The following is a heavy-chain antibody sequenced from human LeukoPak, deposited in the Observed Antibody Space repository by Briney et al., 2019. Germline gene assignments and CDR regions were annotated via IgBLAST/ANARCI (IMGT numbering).Heavy chain of an antibody. CDR2: INHSGST. CDR3: ARKYYDFWSGYYHTPNYFDY. V-gene: IGHV4-34*01. Sequence: PSETLSLTCAVYGGSFSGYYWSWIRQPPGRGLEWIGEINHSGSTNYNPSLKSRVTISVDTSKNQFSLKLSSVTAADTAVYYCARKYYDFWSGYYHTPNYFDYWGQGTLVTVSS. CDR1: GGSFSGYY. D-gene: IGHD3-3*01. J-gene: IGHJ4*02.